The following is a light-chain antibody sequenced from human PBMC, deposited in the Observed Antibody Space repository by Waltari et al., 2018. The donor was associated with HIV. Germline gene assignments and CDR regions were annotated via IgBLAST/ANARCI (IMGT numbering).Light chain of an antibody. J-gene: IGKJ1*01. CDR1: QSVSSTY. Sequence: EIVLTQSPGTLSLSLGEKATLSCRASQSVSSTYLAWYQQKPGQAPRLLIHGASSRATGIPDRFSGGGSGTDFTLTISRLEPEDFAVYYCQQYGSSLWTFGQGTKVEIK. V-gene: IGKV3-20*01. CDR2: GAS. CDR3: QQYGSSLWT.